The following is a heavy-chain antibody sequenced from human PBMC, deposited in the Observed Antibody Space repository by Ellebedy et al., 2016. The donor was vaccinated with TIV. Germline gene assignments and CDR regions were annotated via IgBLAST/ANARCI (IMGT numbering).Heavy chain of an antibody. Sequence: SETLSLXCAVYGGSFSGYYWSWIRQPPGKGLEWIGEINHSGSANYNTSLKSRVTISVDTSKNQFSLKLSSVTAADTAVYYCARETDYMFDPWGQGTLVTVSS. CDR2: INHSGSA. CDR1: GGSFSGYY. D-gene: IGHD4-11*01. CDR3: ARETDYMFDP. J-gene: IGHJ5*02. V-gene: IGHV4-34*01.